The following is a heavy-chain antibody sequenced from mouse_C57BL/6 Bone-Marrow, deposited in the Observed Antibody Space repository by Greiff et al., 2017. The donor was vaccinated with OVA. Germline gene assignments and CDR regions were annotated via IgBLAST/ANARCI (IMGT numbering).Heavy chain of an antibody. D-gene: IGHD1-1*01. J-gene: IGHJ3*01. CDR2: IDPETGGT. V-gene: IGHV1-15*01. CDR3: TREDYGSSYWFAY. Sequence: QVQLKESGAELVRPGASVTLSCKASGYTFTDYEMHWVKQTPVHGLEWIGAIDPETGGTAYNQKFKGKAILTADKSSSTAYMELRSLTSEDSSVYYCTREDYGSSYWFAYWGQGTLVTVSA. CDR1: GYTFTDYE.